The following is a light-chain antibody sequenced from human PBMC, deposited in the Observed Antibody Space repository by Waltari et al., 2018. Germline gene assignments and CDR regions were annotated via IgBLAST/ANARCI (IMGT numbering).Light chain of an antibody. J-gene: IGLJ2*01. V-gene: IGLV3-10*01. CDR3: YSTDSSGNHRV. Sequence: SYELTQPPSVSVSPGQTARITCSGYEFPKKYSYWYQQKSGQAPVLVIYEDSKRPSGIPERFSGSSSGTMATLTISGAQVEDEADYYCYSTDSSGNHRVFGGGTKLTVL. CDR1: EFPKKY. CDR2: EDS.